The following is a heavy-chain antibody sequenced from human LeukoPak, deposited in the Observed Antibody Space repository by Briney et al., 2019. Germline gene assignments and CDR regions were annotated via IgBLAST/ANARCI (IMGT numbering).Heavy chain of an antibody. CDR2: ISSSSSYI. D-gene: IGHD2-15*01. Sequence: GGSLRLSCAASGFTFSSYSMNWVRQAPGKGLEWVSSISSSSSYIYYADSVKGRFTISRDNAKNSLYLQMNSLRAEDTAVYYCARESRCGGSRIDYWGQGTLVTVSS. CDR3: ARESRCGGSRIDY. V-gene: IGHV3-21*01. J-gene: IGHJ4*02. CDR1: GFTFSSYS.